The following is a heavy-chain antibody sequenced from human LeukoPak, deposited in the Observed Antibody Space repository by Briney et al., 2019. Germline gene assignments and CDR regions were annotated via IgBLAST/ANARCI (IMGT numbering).Heavy chain of an antibody. CDR1: GYTFTSYD. J-gene: IGHJ6*03. CDR3: ARVGYSSSWYWGYYYYYMDV. D-gene: IGHD6-13*01. CDR2: MNPNSGNT. Sequence: GASVKVSCKASGYTFTSYDINWVRQATGQGLEWMGWMNPNSGNTGYAQKFQGRVTITRNTSISTAYMELSSLRSEDTAVYYCARVGYSSSWYWGYYYYYMDVWGKGTTVTVSS. V-gene: IGHV1-8*03.